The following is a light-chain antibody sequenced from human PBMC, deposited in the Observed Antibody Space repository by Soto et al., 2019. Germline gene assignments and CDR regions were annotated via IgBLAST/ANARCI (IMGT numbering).Light chain of an antibody. Sequence: QAVVTQEPSFSVSPGGTVTLTCGLTSGSVSTTYSPSWYQQTPGQAPRTLIYSTNTRSSGVPERFSGSILGDKAAHTITGAQADDESDYYCVLYMGSGISVFGGGTKLTV. CDR2: STN. CDR1: SGSVSTTYS. V-gene: IGLV8-61*01. J-gene: IGLJ3*02. CDR3: VLYMGSGISV.